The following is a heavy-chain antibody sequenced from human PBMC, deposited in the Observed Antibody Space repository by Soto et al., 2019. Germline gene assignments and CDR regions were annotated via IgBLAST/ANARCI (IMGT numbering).Heavy chain of an antibody. CDR1: GFTFSSYS. CDR3: ARDWSGWQYYYYYYGMDV. CDR2: ISSSSSYI. V-gene: IGHV3-21*01. D-gene: IGHD3-3*01. Sequence: EVQLVESGGGLVKPGGSLRLSCAASGFTFSSYSMNWVRQAPGKGLEWVSFISSSSSYIYYADSVKGRFTISRDNAKNSLYLQMNSLRAEDTAVYYCARDWSGWQYYYYYYGMDVWGQGTTVTVSS. J-gene: IGHJ6*02.